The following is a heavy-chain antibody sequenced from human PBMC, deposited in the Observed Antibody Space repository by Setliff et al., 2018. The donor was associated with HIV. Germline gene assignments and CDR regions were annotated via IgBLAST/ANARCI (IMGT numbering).Heavy chain of an antibody. J-gene: IGHJ4*02. D-gene: IGHD2-2*01. CDR2: ITPSSTET. Sequence: GGSLRLSCAASGFSFRNFGMHWVRQSPGKGLEWVAVITPSSTETYYADSVKGRFTISRDDSKNTLSLQMSSLRAEDTALYYCARQPLHCSSINCYGAVYDNWGQGTLVTVSS. V-gene: IGHV3-30*03. CDR3: ARQPLHCSSINCYGAVYDN. CDR1: GFSFRNFG.